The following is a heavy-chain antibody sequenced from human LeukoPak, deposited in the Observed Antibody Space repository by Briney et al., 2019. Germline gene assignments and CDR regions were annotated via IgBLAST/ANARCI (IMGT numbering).Heavy chain of an antibody. V-gene: IGHV3-53*01. Sequence: PGGSLRLSCAASGFTFSNYAMNWVRQAPGKGLEWASVIYSGGSTYYADSVKGRFTISRDNSKNTLYLQMNSLRAENTAVYYCASSRYSLYYYYMDVWGKGTTVTISS. D-gene: IGHD2-21*01. CDR3: ASSRYSLYYYYMDV. J-gene: IGHJ6*03. CDR1: GFTFSNYA. CDR2: IYSGGST.